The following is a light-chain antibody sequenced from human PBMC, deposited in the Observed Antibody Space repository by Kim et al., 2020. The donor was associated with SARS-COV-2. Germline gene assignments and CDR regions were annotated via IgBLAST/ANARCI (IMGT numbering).Light chain of an antibody. CDR3: QQYGSSPWT. V-gene: IGKV3-20*01. Sequence: SPGESATLSCRASQSVSSSYLAWYQQKPGPAPRLLIYGASSRATGIPDRFSGSGSGTDFTLTISRLEPEDFAVYYCQQYGSSPWTFGQGTKVEIK. CDR2: GAS. CDR1: QSVSSSY. J-gene: IGKJ1*01.